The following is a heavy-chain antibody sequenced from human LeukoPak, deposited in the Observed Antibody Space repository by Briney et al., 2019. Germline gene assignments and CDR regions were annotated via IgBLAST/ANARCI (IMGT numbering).Heavy chain of an antibody. J-gene: IGHJ1*01. CDR1: GFTFSSYA. D-gene: IGHD6-13*01. CDR3: ARGRFGSC. Sequence: PGGSLRLSCAAPGFTFSSYAMHWVRQAPGKGLEWVSYISSSGNSIYYADSVKGRFTISRDNAKNSLYLEMNSLRAEDMAVYYCARGRFGSCWGQGTLVTVSS. V-gene: IGHV3-48*03. CDR2: ISSSGNSI.